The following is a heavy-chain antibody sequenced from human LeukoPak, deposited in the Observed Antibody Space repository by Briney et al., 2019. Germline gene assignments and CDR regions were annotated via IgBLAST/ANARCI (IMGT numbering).Heavy chain of an antibody. CDR2: ISASGDST. Sequence: GGSLRLSCAASGLTFSNYAMTWVRQAPGKGLEWVSTISASGDSTYYADSVKGRFTISRDKSKNTLYLQMNSLRAEDTAVYYCAKQGGYYGSGREYYFDYWGQGTLVTVSS. D-gene: IGHD3-10*01. CDR1: GLTFSNYA. J-gene: IGHJ4*02. V-gene: IGHV3-23*01. CDR3: AKQGGYYGSGREYYFDY.